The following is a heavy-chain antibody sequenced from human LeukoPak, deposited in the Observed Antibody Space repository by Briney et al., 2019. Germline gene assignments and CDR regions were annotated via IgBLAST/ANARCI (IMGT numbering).Heavy chain of an antibody. J-gene: IGHJ4*02. V-gene: IGHV3-48*03. CDR2: ISSRGSTI. CDR3: ARDSSSWYGTPYFAY. Sequence: GGSLRLSCAASGFTFSSYEMNWVRQAPGKGLEWVSYISSRGSTIYYADSVKGRFTISRDNAKDSLYLQMNSLRAEDTAVYYCARDSSSWYGTPYFAYWGQGTLVTVSS. D-gene: IGHD6-13*01. CDR1: GFTFSSYE.